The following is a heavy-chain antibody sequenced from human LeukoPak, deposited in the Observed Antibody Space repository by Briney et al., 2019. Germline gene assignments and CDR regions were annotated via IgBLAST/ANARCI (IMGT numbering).Heavy chain of an antibody. V-gene: IGHV4-59*01. D-gene: IGHD2-2*03. CDR2: IYYSGST. J-gene: IGHJ3*02. Sequence: AETLSLTCTVSGGSISSYYWSWIRQPPGKGLEWIGYIYYSGSTNYNPSLKSGVTISVDTSKNQFSLKLSSVTAADTAAYYCARSRYGYCSSTSCYLDAFDIWGQATMVTASS. CDR3: ARSRYGYCSSTSCYLDAFDI. CDR1: GGSISSYY.